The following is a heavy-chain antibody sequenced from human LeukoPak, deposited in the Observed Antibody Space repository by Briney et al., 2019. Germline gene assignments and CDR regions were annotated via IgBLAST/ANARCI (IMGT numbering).Heavy chain of an antibody. CDR1: GGTFSRCA. CDR3: ARGPYSYGPSGVYYGMDV. V-gene: IGHV1-69*13. D-gene: IGHD5-18*01. CDR2: IIPIFGSA. Sequence: SSVKVSCKASGGTFSRCAIIWVRQAPGHRLEWMGGIIPIFGSANYAQKFQGRVTITAGESTSTAYMELSSLRSEDKGVYYWARGPYSYGPSGVYYGMDVWGKGTTVTVSS. J-gene: IGHJ6*04.